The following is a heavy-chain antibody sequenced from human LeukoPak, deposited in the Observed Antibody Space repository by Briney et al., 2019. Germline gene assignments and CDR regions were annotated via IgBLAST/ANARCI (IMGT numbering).Heavy chain of an antibody. CDR1: GFTLSTYW. D-gene: IGHD6-19*01. Sequence: GGSLRLSCAASGFTLSTYWMTWVRQAPGKGLGWVAHIKEDGSEKYYVDSVKGRFTISRDNAKNTLYLQMNSLRVEDTAVYYCARDRAVAGLCDYWGQGTLVTVSS. CDR2: IKEDGSEK. V-gene: IGHV3-7*01. CDR3: ARDRAVAGLCDY. J-gene: IGHJ4*02.